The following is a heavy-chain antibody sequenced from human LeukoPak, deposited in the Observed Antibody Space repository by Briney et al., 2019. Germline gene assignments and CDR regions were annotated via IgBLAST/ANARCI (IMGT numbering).Heavy chain of an antibody. V-gene: IGHV4-4*02. D-gene: IGHD1-26*01. Sequence: SGTLSLTRGVSGDSITTTNYWSWVRQPPGGGLEWIGEVSLAGRTRYNPSLKNRVNISIDESKNHLYLNLASVTAADTAVYYCSRESGPFCPFGHWGQGTLVAVTS. CDR2: VSLAGRT. CDR3: SRESGPFCPFGH. J-gene: IGHJ4*02. CDR1: GDSITTTNY.